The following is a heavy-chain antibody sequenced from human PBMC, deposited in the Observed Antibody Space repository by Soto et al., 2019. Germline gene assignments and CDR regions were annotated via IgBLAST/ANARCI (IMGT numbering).Heavy chain of an antibody. CDR2: IVVGSGNT. J-gene: IGHJ4*02. CDR3: ARAVGRDGSSWYRGAYDS. CDR1: GFTITSSA. D-gene: IGHD6-13*01. Sequence: SVKVSCKASGFTITSSAMQWVRQARGQRLEWIGWIVVGSGNTNYAQKFQERVTMTRDTSTNTAYMELSRLKSDDTAVYYCARAVGRDGSSWYRGAYDSWGQGTRVTVSS. V-gene: IGHV1-58*02.